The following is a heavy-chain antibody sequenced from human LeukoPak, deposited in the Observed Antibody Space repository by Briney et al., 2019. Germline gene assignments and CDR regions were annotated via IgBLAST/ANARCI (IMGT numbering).Heavy chain of an antibody. J-gene: IGHJ5*02. V-gene: IGHV3-48*04. D-gene: IGHD3-22*01. Sequence: GGSLRLSCAASGFTFSSYSMNWVRQAPGKGLEWVSFITDSSGNKYYAGSVQGRFTISRDNAKNLLYLQMSSLRVEDTAVYYCGRGLFGSSYYDSSVGNWLDPWGQGTLVTVSS. CDR3: GRGLFGSSYYDSSVGNWLDP. CDR2: ITDSSGNK. CDR1: GFTFSSYS.